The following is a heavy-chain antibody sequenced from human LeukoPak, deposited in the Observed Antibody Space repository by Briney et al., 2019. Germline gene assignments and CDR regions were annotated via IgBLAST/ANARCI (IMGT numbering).Heavy chain of an antibody. D-gene: IGHD3-22*01. CDR2: INPTNEKT. CDR1: GYSFRNYG. Sequence: GASVKVSCKASGYSFRNYGMHRVRQAPGQRLEWMGWINPTNEKTKYSEKFQGRVTISRDTGASTVYMELSSVRSEDTAVYYCARDHRTESDGYYFVNELWYFDLWGRGTLVTVSS. CDR3: ARDHRTESDGYYFVNELWYFDL. V-gene: IGHV1-3*01. J-gene: IGHJ2*01.